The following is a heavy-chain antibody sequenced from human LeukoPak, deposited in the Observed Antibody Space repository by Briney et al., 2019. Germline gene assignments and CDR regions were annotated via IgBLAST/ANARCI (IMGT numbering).Heavy chain of an antibody. J-gene: IGHJ4*02. CDR2: ISGSGGST. CDR3: AKVPSISYYDSSGRAFDY. D-gene: IGHD3-22*01. CDR1: GFTFSSYG. Sequence: GGSLRLSCAASGFTFSSYGMSWVRQAPGKGLEWVSAISGSGGSTYYADSVKGRFTISRDNSKNTLYLQMNSLRAEDTAVYYCAKVPSISYYDSSGRAFDYWGQGTLVTVSS. V-gene: IGHV3-23*01.